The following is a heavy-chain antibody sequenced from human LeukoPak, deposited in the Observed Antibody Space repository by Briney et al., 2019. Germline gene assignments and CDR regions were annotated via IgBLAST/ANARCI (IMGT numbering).Heavy chain of an antibody. Sequence: SETLSLTCTVSGGSISSHYWSWIRQPPGKRLEWIGYIYYSGSTNYNPSLKSRVTISVDASKNQFSLKLSSVTAADTAVYYCATAEGRWSQGTPVTGPS. CDR3: ATAEGR. J-gene: IGHJ4*02. D-gene: IGHD3-10*01. CDR1: GGSISSHY. V-gene: IGHV4-59*11. CDR2: IYYSGST.